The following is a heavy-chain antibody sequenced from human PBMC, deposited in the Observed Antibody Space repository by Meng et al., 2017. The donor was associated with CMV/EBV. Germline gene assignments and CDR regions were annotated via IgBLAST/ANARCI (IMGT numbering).Heavy chain of an antibody. CDR1: GIIFTTYG. Sequence: GESLKISCAPSGIIFTTYGLHWVRQAPGKGLEWVSYISSSGYTIYYADSVKGRFTISRDNAKNSLYLQMNSLGVEDTAIFYCARVQGQNWDSVFADWGQGTLVTVSS. V-gene: IGHV3-48*04. CDR3: ARVQGQNWDSVFAD. CDR2: ISSSGYTI. J-gene: IGHJ4*02. D-gene: IGHD1-7*01.